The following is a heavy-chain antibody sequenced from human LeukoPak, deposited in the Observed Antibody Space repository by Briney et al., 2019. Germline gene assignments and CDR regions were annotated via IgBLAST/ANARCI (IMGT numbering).Heavy chain of an antibody. CDR1: GYTFSSYG. D-gene: IGHD2-2*01. CDR3: ARDYCSSTSCYSDY. V-gene: IGHV3-33*01. J-gene: IGHJ4*02. CDR2: IWYDGSNK. Sequence: GGSLRLSCAASGYTFSSYGMHWVRQAPGKGLEWVAVIWYDGSNKYYADSVKGRFTISRDNSKNTLYLQMNSLRAEDTAVYYCARDYCSSTSCYSDYWGQGTLVTVSS.